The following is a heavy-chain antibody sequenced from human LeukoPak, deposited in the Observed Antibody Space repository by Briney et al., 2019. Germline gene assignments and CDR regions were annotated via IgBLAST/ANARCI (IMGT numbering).Heavy chain of an antibody. D-gene: IGHD2-8*02. CDR2: INPNSGGT. CDR1: GYTSTGHY. J-gene: IGHJ4*02. CDR3: AREPYPPPWYYFDY. V-gene: IGHV1-2*02. Sequence: ASVKVSCKASGYTSTGHYIHWVRQAPGQGLEWMGWINPNSGGTSCAQKFQGRVTMTRDTSISTAYMELSRLRSDDTAFYYCAREPYPPPWYYFDYWGQGTLVTVSS.